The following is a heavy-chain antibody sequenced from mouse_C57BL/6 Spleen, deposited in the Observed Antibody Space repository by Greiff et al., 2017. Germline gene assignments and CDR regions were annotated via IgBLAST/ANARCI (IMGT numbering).Heavy chain of an antibody. Sequence: QVQLKESGAELVKPGASVKLSCKASGYTFTEYTIHWVKQRSGQGLEWIGWFYPGSGSIKYNEKFKDKATLTADKSSSTVYMELSRLTSEDSAVYFCARHGPPYYYGSTSYYLDYWGQGTTLTVSS. J-gene: IGHJ2*01. D-gene: IGHD1-1*01. CDR3: ARHGPPYYYGSTSYYLDY. CDR1: GYTFTEYT. CDR2: FYPGSGSI. V-gene: IGHV1-62-2*01.